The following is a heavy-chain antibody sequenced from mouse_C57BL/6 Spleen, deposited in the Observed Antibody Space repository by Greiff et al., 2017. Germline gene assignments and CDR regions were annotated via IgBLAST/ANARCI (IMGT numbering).Heavy chain of an antibody. J-gene: IGHJ3*01. CDR1: GYSITSGYY. V-gene: IGHV3-6*01. CDR2: ISYDGSN. Sequence: EVKLVESGPGLVKPSQSLSLSCSVTGYSITSGYYWNWIRQFPGNILEWMGYISYDGSNNYNPSLKNRISITRDTSKNQFYLKLNSVTTEDTATYYCAANHCGSGFAYWGQGTLVTVSA. CDR3: AANHCGSGFAY. D-gene: IGHD1-1*01.